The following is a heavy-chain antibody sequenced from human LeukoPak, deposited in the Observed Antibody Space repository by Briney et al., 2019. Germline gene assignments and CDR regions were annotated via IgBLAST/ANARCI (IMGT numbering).Heavy chain of an antibody. D-gene: IGHD3-10*01. V-gene: IGHV4-31*03. CDR1: GDSITRGGDY. CDR3: TGTSNVHGGFYMDV. J-gene: IGHJ6*03. Sequence: KPSETLSLTCTVSGDSITRGGDYWSWVRQHPGEGLEWIGYIHKSGNTNHIPSLRSRVTMSLDTSKNQISLRLSSVSAADTAVYYCTGTSNVHGGFYMDVWGKGTTVTVSS. CDR2: IHKSGNT.